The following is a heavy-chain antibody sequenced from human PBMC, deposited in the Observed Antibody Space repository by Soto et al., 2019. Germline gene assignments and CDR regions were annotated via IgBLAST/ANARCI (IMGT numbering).Heavy chain of an antibody. Sequence: GGSLRLSCAASGFTFSSYAMSWVRQAPGKGLEWVSAISGSGGSTYYADSVKGRFTISRDNSKNTLYLQMNSLRAEDTAVYYCAKLSAVAGMDYYYGMDVWGQGTTVTVSS. CDR1: GFTFSSYA. J-gene: IGHJ6*02. CDR3: AKLSAVAGMDYYYGMDV. V-gene: IGHV3-23*01. D-gene: IGHD6-19*01. CDR2: ISGSGGST.